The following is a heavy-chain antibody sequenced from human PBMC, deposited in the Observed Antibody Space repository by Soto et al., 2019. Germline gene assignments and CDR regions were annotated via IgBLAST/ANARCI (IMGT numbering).Heavy chain of an antibody. Sequence: EVQLLESGGGLVQPGGSLRLPCAASGFTFSSYVMSWVRQAPGKGLEWVSAMSGSGDSTYYADSVKGRFTISRDNSKNTLYLQMNCLRAEDAAVYDCAKGSGSSRPYYFDYWGQGTLVTLSS. CDR1: GFTFSSYV. J-gene: IGHJ4*02. CDR2: MSGSGDST. V-gene: IGHV3-23*01. D-gene: IGHD2-2*01. CDR3: AKGSGSSRPYYFDY.